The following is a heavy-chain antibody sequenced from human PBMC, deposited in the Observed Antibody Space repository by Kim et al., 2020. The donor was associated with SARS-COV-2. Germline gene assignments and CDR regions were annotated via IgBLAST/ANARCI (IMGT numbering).Heavy chain of an antibody. CDR1: GFTFSSYE. Sequence: LSLTCAGSGFTFSSYEMNWVRQAPGKGLEWVSYISNSGSTIYYADSVKGRFTISRDNAKNSLYLQMNSLRAEDTALYYCARRYCSTTSCLLDYWGQGTLVTVSS. V-gene: IGHV3-48*03. CDR3: ARRYCSTTSCLLDY. J-gene: IGHJ4*02. CDR2: ISNSGSTI. D-gene: IGHD2-2*01.